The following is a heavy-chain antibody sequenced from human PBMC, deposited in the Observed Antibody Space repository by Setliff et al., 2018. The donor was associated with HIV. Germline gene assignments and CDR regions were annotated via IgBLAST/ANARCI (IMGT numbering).Heavy chain of an antibody. Sequence: SETLSLTCAVYGGSFSGYYWSWIRQPPGKGLEWIGNIYHTGSSYYNPSLKSRVTVSVDTSKNQFSLKLGSVTAADTAVYYCARESPSSSWFYFDFWGQGTLVTVSS. CDR2: IYHTGSS. CDR1: GGSFSGYY. CDR3: ARESPSSSWFYFDF. J-gene: IGHJ4*02. D-gene: IGHD6-13*01. V-gene: IGHV4-34*01.